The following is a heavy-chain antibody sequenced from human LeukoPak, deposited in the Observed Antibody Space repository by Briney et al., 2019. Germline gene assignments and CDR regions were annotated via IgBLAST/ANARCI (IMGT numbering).Heavy chain of an antibody. Sequence: SETLSLTRTVSGGSISSYYWSWIRQPAGKGLEWIGRIYTSGSTNYNPSLKSRVTMSVDTSKNQFSLKLSSVTAADTAVYYCARHRRPFGVVITSTGDYWGQGTLVTVSS. CDR2: IYTSGST. D-gene: IGHD3-3*01. CDR1: GGSISSYY. J-gene: IGHJ4*02. V-gene: IGHV4-4*07. CDR3: ARHRRPFGVVITSTGDY.